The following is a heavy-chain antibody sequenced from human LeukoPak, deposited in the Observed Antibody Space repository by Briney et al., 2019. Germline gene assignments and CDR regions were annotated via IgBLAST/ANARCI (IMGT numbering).Heavy chain of an antibody. Sequence: ASVKVSCKASGYTFTGYYMHWVRQAPGQGLEWMGWINPNSGGTNYAQKFQGRVTMTRDTSISTAYMELSRLRSDDTAVYYCARSRRRAAAGNFDYWGQGTLVTVSS. CDR2: INPNSGGT. CDR1: GYTFTGYY. V-gene: IGHV1-2*02. D-gene: IGHD6-13*01. CDR3: ARSRRRAAAGNFDY. J-gene: IGHJ4*02.